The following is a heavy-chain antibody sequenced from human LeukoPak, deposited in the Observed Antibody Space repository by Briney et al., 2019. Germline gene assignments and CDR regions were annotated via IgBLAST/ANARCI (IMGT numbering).Heavy chain of an antibody. D-gene: IGHD6-6*01. J-gene: IGHJ4*02. V-gene: IGHV3-7*01. Sequence: GGSLRLSCTASGFTFSDYWMTWVRQAPGKGPEGVANINQDGSQRYYVDSVRGRFTISRDNAKTSLFLQMNGLRAEDTAVYYCARRGGSSSRRSPIDYWGRGTLVTVSS. CDR3: ARRGGSSSRRSPIDY. CDR2: INQDGSQR. CDR1: GFTFSDYW.